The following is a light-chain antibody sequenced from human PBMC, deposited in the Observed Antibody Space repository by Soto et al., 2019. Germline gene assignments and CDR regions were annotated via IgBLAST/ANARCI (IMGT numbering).Light chain of an antibody. Sequence: QSVLTQPPSVSAAPGQKVTISCSGSSSNIGGNSVSWYQQLPGTAPKLLIFDDNKRPSGIPDRFSGSKSGTSATLGITGFQTGDEADYYCGSWDSSLSAYVFGTGTRSPS. V-gene: IGLV1-51*01. J-gene: IGLJ1*01. CDR2: DDN. CDR3: GSWDSSLSAYV. CDR1: SSNIGGNS.